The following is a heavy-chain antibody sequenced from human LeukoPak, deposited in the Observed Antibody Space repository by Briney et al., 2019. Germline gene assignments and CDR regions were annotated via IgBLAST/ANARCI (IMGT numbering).Heavy chain of an antibody. Sequence: GGSLRLSCAASGFTFSSSVMSWVRQSPGKGLEWVSSISDSDYNTYHADSVKGRFTISRDSSKNTMYLQMNSLRPEDTAVYYCAKGFQPMARDQIDYWGQGTLVTISS. J-gene: IGHJ4*02. CDR1: GFTFSSSV. CDR3: AKGFQPMARDQIDY. D-gene: IGHD3-10*01. V-gene: IGHV3-23*01. CDR2: ISDSDYNT.